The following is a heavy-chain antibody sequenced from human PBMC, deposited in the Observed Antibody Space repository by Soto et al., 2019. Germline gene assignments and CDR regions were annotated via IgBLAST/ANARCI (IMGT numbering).Heavy chain of an antibody. CDR3: ARDRDKILTGYHDY. D-gene: IGHD3-9*01. J-gene: IGHJ4*02. V-gene: IGHV3-30-3*01. CDR1: GFTFSNYA. CDR2: TSSDGSEK. Sequence: QVQLVESGGGVVQPGRSLRVSCEASGFTFSNYAMHWVRRAPGKGLVWVAITSSDGSEKDYADSVKGRFTISRDNSKNTLYLKMNSLRAEDTAVYYCARDRDKILTGYHDYWGQGTLVTVSS.